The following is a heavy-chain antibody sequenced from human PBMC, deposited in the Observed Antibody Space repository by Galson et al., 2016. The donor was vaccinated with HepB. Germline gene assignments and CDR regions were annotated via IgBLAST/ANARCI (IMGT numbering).Heavy chain of an antibody. D-gene: IGHD5-24*01. Sequence: SLRLSCAASGFTFSSYSMIWVRQTPGKGLEWVSYIGSSGPVYYADSLQGRFTTSRDNAKKLLYLQMNSLRDKDTAVYYCARDFDGSFPNLDFWGQGTLVTVSS. J-gene: IGHJ4*02. CDR3: ARDFDGSFPNLDF. CDR1: GFTFSSYS. CDR2: IGSSGPV. V-gene: IGHV3-48*02.